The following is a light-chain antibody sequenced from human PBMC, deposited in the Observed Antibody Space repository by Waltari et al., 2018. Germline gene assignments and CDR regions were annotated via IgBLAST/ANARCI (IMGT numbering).Light chain of an antibody. CDR2: EVS. J-gene: IGLJ2*01. CDR1: SSDVGGYNY. CDR3: SSYTSSSTLGV. V-gene: IGLV2-14*01. Sequence: QSALPPPASVSGSPGQSITISCTGTSSDVGGYNYVSWYQQHPGKAPKLMIYEVSNRPSGVSNRFSGSKSGNTASLTISGLQAEDEADYYCSSYTSSSTLGVFGGGTKLTVL.